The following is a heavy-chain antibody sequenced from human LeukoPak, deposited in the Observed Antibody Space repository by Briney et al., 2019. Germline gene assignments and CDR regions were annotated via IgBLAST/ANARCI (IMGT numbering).Heavy chain of an antibody. Sequence: GGSLRLSCAASGFTFRRYWMSWARQASGKGLEWVANIKQDGSEKYYVDSVKGRFTISRDNAKNSLYLQMNSLRAEDTAVYYCASWATGIDYWGQGTLVTVPS. CDR1: GFTFRRYW. CDR3: ASWATGIDY. D-gene: IGHD3-16*01. CDR2: IKQDGSEK. J-gene: IGHJ4*02. V-gene: IGHV3-7*05.